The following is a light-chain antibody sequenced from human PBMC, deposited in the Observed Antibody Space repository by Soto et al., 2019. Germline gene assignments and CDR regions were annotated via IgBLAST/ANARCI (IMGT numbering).Light chain of an antibody. CDR1: QGINNY. CDR2: ATS. J-gene: IGKJ1*01. CDR3: QQYSSYPWT. Sequence: DIQMTQSPPSPSASVGDRVTITCRASQGINNYLAWFQHQPGKAPKPLIYATSTLHSGVPSKFSGSGSGKEFTLTITNLQPEDFVAYYCQQYSSYPWTFGQGTKVDIK. V-gene: IGKV1-16*02.